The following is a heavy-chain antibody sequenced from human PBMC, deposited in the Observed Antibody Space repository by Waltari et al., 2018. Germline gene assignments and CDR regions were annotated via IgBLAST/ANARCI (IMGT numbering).Heavy chain of an antibody. CDR3: AKDDAVADYYFDY. V-gene: IGHV3-30*02. CDR2: IRYDGSNK. CDR1: GFTFSSYG. D-gene: IGHD6-19*01. J-gene: IGHJ4*02. Sequence: QVQLVESGGGVVQPGGSLRLSCAASGFTFSSYGMHWVRPAPGKGLEWVAFIRYDGSNKYYADSVKGRFTISRDNSKNTLYLQMNSLRAEDTAVYYCAKDDAVADYYFDYWGQGTLVTVSS.